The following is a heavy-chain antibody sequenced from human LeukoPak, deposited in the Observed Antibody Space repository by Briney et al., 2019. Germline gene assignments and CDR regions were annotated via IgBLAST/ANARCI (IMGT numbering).Heavy chain of an antibody. Sequence: GGSLRLSCAASGFTFDDYAMHWVRQAPGKGLEWVSGISWNSGSIGYADSVKGRFTISRDNAKNSLYLQMNSLRAEDMALYYCAKESGSGSYFFTYFDYWGQGALVTVSS. D-gene: IGHD3-10*01. CDR2: ISWNSGSI. CDR3: AKESGSGSYFFTYFDY. CDR1: GFTFDDYA. V-gene: IGHV3-9*03. J-gene: IGHJ4*02.